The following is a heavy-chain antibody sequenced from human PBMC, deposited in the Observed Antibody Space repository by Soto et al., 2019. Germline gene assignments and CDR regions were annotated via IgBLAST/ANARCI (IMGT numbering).Heavy chain of an antibody. Sequence: SETLYLTCPVSGGSIGGYYWRWIRRPPGKGLEWIGYIYSNGATNYNPSLKSRITISVDTSKNQFSLNLSSVTAADTAVYYCARHWGAVAGTKRWFDPWGQGTLVTVS. CDR2: IYSNGAT. D-gene: IGHD6-19*01. J-gene: IGHJ5*02. CDR1: GGSIGGYY. CDR3: ARHWGAVAGTKRWFDP. V-gene: IGHV4-59*08.